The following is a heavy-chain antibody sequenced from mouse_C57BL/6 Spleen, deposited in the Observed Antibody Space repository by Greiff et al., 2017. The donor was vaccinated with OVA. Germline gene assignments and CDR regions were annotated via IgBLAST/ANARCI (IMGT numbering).Heavy chain of an antibody. D-gene: IGHD1-1*01. CDR3: ARHETTYYGSSAYFDY. Sequence: VQLQQSGAELVKPGASVKLSCKASGYTFTEYTIHWVKQRSGQGLEWIGWFYPGSGSIKYNEKFKDKATLTADKSSSTVYMELSRLTSEDSAVYCCARHETTYYGSSAYFDYWGQGTTLTVSS. CDR2: FYPGSGSI. V-gene: IGHV1-62-2*01. J-gene: IGHJ2*01. CDR1: GYTFTEYT.